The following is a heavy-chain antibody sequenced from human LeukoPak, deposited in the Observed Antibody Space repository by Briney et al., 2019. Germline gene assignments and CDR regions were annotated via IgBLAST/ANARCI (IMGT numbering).Heavy chain of an antibody. CDR2: INPNSGGT. CDR3: ARSWKVVRGVIVAFDI. Sequence: GASVKVSCKASGYTVTGYYMHWVRQAPGQGLEWMGWINPNSGGTNYAQKFQGRVTMTRDTSISTAYMELSRLRSDDTAVYYCARSWKVVRGVIVAFDIWGQGTMVTVSS. J-gene: IGHJ3*02. D-gene: IGHD3-10*01. V-gene: IGHV1-2*02. CDR1: GYTVTGYY.